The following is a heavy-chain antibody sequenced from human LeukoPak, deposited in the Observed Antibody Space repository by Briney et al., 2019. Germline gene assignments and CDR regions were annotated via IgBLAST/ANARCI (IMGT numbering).Heavy chain of an antibody. D-gene: IGHD3-16*01. CDR2: ISGSGGST. J-gene: IGHJ4*02. V-gene: IGHV3-23*01. Sequence: GGSLRLSCAASGFTFRSYAMSWVRQAPGKGLEWVSAISGSGGSTYYADSVKGRFTISRDNAKNSLYLQMNSLRAEDTAVYYCARGGSYHDYWGQGTLVTVSP. CDR3: ARGGSYHDY. CDR1: GFTFRSYA.